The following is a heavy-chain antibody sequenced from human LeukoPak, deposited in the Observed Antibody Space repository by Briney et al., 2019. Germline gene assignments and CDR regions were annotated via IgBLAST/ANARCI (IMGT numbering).Heavy chain of an antibody. V-gene: IGHV5-51*01. CDR3: ARQGPGGYCSSTSCYHDAFDI. J-gene: IGHJ3*02. CDR1: GYSFTSYW. D-gene: IGHD2-2*01. CDR2: IYPGDSDT. Sequence: GESLKTSCKGSGYSFTSYWIGWVRQMPGKGLEWMGIIYPGDSDTRYSPSFQGQVTISADKSISTAYLQWSSLKASDTAMYYCARQGPGGYCSSTSCYHDAFDIWGQGTMVTVSS.